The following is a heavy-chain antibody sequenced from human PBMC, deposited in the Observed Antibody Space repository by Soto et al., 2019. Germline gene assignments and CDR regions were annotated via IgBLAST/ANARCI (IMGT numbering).Heavy chain of an antibody. J-gene: IGHJ4*02. V-gene: IGHV3-11*06. Sequence: PGGSLRLSCEVSGFSFNDFYMSWIRQAPGKGLEWLSYISPKSNYRQYAESVKGRHTISRDNAKNSLSLQMNSLRVEDTAVYYCVRGGGGGQFDSWGQGTLVTVSS. D-gene: IGHD2-21*01. CDR2: ISPKSNYR. CDR1: GFSFNDFY. CDR3: VRGGGGGQFDS.